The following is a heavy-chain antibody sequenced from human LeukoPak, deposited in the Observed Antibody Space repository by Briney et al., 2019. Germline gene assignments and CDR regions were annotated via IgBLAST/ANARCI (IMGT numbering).Heavy chain of an antibody. CDR1: GYSFNSYW. CDR3: ARHGVEYSYGSSFDY. D-gene: IGHD5-18*01. CDR2: IYPGDCDT. J-gene: IGHJ4*02. Sequence: GESLKISCKGSGYSFNSYWIGWVRQMPGKGLEWMGIIYPGDCDTRYSPSFQGQVTISADKSISTAYLQWSSLKASDTAMYYCARHGVEYSYGSSFDYWGQGTLVTVSS. V-gene: IGHV5-51*01.